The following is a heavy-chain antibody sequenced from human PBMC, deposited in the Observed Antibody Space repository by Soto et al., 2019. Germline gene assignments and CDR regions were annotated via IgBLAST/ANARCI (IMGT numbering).Heavy chain of an antibody. D-gene: IGHD5-18*01. Sequence: ASVKVSCKGFGYTFTSHGISWMRPAPGQGLEWMAWISAYNGNTNYAQKLQDRVTMTTDTSKSTAYMELMSLRSDDTAVYYCARGGYSYSYPLDYGGQGTLVTASS. CDR3: ARGGYSYSYPLDY. V-gene: IGHV1-18*01. CDR2: ISAYNGNT. CDR1: GYTFTSHG. J-gene: IGHJ4*02.